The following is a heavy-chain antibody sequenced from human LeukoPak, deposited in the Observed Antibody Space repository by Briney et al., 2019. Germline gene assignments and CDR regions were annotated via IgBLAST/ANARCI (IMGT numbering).Heavy chain of an antibody. CDR3: ARQHYAAMVTIDY. CDR1: GGSISSSGYY. D-gene: IGHD5-18*01. J-gene: IGHJ4*02. Sequence: SETLSLTCTVSGGSISSSGYYWGWIRQPPGKGLEWIGSIYYSGSTYYNLSLKSRVTISVDTSKNQFSLKLSSVTAADTAVYYCARQHYAAMVTIDYWGQGTLVTVSS. V-gene: IGHV4-39*01. CDR2: IYYSGST.